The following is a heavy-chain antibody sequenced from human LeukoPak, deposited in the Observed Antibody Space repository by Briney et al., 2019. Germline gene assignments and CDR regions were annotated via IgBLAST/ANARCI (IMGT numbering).Heavy chain of an antibody. Sequence: PGGSLRLSCEASGFIFTGYWMSWVRQAPGKGREGVADIKEDGREKYYVDSVKGRLTISRDNPKKLLYLQMNSLRAEDTAVYYCARDRRGVNFYYYYMDVWAKGTSVIVSS. CDR2: IKEDGREK. D-gene: IGHD3-10*01. V-gene: IGHV3-7*01. CDR1: GFIFTGYW. J-gene: IGHJ6*03. CDR3: ARDRRGVNFYYYYMDV.